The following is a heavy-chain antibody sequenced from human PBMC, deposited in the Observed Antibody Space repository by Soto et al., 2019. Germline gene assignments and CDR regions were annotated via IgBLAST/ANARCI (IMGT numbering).Heavy chain of an antibody. CDR2: ISYDGSNK. CDR3: AKGGYYDSSGYYYYYYGMDV. V-gene: IGHV3-30*18. Sequence: QVQLVESGGGVVQPGRSLRLSCAASGFTFSSYGMHWVRQAPGKGLEWVAVISYDGSNKYYADSVKGRFTISRDNSKHTLYLQMNSLRAEDTAVYYCAKGGYYDSSGYYYYYYGMDVWGQGTTVTVSS. J-gene: IGHJ6*02. CDR1: GFTFSSYG. D-gene: IGHD3-22*01.